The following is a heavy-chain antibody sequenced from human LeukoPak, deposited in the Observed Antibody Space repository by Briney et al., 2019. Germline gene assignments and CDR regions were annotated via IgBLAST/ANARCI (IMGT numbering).Heavy chain of an antibody. J-gene: IGHJ4*02. CDR1: GFTFDDYG. D-gene: IGHD6-13*01. CDR2: INWNGGST. Sequence: GGSLRLSCAASGFTFDDYGMSWVRQAPGKGLEWVSGINWNGGSTGYADSVKGRFTISRDNSKNTLYLQMNSLRAEDTAVYYCARDPEALAAAGLFDYWGQGTLVTVSS. V-gene: IGHV3-20*04. CDR3: ARDPEALAAAGLFDY.